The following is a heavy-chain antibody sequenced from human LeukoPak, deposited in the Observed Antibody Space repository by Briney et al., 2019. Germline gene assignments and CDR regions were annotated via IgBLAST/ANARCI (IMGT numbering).Heavy chain of an antibody. J-gene: IGHJ4*02. CDR3: ARVVLYYDFWSAYFRD. CDR1: GFTVSSNY. V-gene: IGHV3-66*01. D-gene: IGHD3-3*01. Sequence: GGSLRLSCAASGFTVSSNYMSWVRQAPGKGLEWVSVIYSGGSTYYADSVKGRFTLSRDNSKNTLYLQMNSLRAEDTAVYYCARVVLYYDFWSAYFRDWGQGTLVTVSS. CDR2: IYSGGST.